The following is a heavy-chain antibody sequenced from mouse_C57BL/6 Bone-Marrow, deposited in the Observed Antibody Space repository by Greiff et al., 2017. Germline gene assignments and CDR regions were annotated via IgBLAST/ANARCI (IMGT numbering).Heavy chain of an antibody. CDR1: GFTFTDYY. Sequence: DVKLVESGGGLVQPGGSLSLSCAASGFTFTDYYMSWVRQPPGKALEWLGFIRNKANGYTTEYSASVKGRFTISRDNSQSILYLQMNALRAEDSATYYCARSYDGYLDYWGQGTTLTVSS. V-gene: IGHV7-3*01. CDR2: IRNKANGYTT. J-gene: IGHJ2*01. CDR3: ARSYDGYLDY. D-gene: IGHD2-3*01.